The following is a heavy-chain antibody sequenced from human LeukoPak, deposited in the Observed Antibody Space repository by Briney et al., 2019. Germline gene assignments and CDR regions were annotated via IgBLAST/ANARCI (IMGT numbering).Heavy chain of an antibody. CDR3: AHRRWLLWFGDMGFNP. D-gene: IGHD3-10*01. V-gene: IGHV2-5*01. J-gene: IGHJ5*02. Sequence: VSGPTLVKPTQTLTLTCTFSGFSLSTSGVGVGWIRQPPGKALEWLALIYWNDDKRYSPSLKSRLTITKDTSKNQVVLTMTNMDPVDTATYYCAHRRWLLWFGDMGFNPWGQGTLVTVSS. CDR1: GFSLSTSGVG. CDR2: IYWNDDK.